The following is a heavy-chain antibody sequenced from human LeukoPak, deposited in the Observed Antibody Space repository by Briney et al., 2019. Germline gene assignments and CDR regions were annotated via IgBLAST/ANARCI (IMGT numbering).Heavy chain of an antibody. Sequence: PGGSLRLSCAASGFTFSSYAMHWVRQAPGKGLEWVAVISYDGSNKYYAGSVKGRFTISRDNSKNTLYLQMNSLRAEDTAVYYCAREGVSGSAYLYYFDYWGQGTLVTVS. D-gene: IGHD1-26*01. V-gene: IGHV3-30*04. CDR3: AREGVSGSAYLYYFDY. J-gene: IGHJ4*02. CDR2: ISYDGSNK. CDR1: GFTFSSYA.